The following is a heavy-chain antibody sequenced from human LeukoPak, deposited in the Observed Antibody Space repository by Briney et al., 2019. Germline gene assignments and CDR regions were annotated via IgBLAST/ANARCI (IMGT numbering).Heavy chain of an antibody. V-gene: IGHV3-74*01. Sequence: GGSLRLSCEASGFTFNTYWIHWVRQAPGKGLVWVSRVNEDGSETNYAGSVKGRLTISRDNAKNTAYLEMNSLRAEDTAVYYCARAKPADFDLWGRGTLLTVSS. CDR1: GFTFNTYW. CDR3: ARAKPADFDL. CDR2: VNEDGSET. J-gene: IGHJ2*01.